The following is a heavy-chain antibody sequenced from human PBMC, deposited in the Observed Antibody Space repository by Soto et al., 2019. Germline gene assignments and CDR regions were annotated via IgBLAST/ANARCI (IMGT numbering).Heavy chain of an antibody. CDR2: IIPILGIA. D-gene: IGHD3-10*01. V-gene: IGHV1-69*02. Sequence: SVKVSCKASGGTFSSYTISWVRQAPGQGLEWMGRIIPILGIANYAQKFQGRVTITADKSTSTAYMELSSLRSEDTAVYYCARVLRSYYGGGGTPYNWFAPWGKGTLVIVSS. CDR1: GGTFSSYT. CDR3: ARVLRSYYGGGGTPYNWFAP. J-gene: IGHJ5*02.